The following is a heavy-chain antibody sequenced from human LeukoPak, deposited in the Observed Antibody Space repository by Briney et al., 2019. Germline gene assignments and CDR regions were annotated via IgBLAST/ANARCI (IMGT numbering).Heavy chain of an antibody. CDR1: GFNFGSYG. V-gene: IGHV3-30*03. J-gene: IGHJ1*01. CDR2: MSYDGSNK. Sequence: GRSLRLSSAASGFNFGSYGMHWVRQAPGKGLEWVAFMSYDGSNKYYIDSMKGRLTISRDNFKNTLDLQMNSLRPEDTAVYYCATTLRIAETGFQYFQHWGQGTLGTVSS. CDR3: ATTLRIAETGFQYFQH. D-gene: IGHD6-13*01.